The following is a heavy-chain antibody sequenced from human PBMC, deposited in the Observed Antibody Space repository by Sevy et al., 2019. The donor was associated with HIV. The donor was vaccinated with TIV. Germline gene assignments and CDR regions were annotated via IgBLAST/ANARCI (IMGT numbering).Heavy chain of an antibody. J-gene: IGHJ6*02. CDR1: GDSVSSNSAA. V-gene: IGHV6-1*01. Sequence: SQTLSLTCAISGDSVSSNSAAWNWIRQSPSRGLEWQGRTYYRSKWYNDYAVSVKSRITINPDTSKNQFSLQLNSVTPEDTAVYYCARDGTDIVVVPAATPHYYYYGMDVWDQGTTVTVSS. CDR3: ARDGTDIVVVPAATPHYYYYGMDV. CDR2: TYYRSKWYN. D-gene: IGHD2-2*01.